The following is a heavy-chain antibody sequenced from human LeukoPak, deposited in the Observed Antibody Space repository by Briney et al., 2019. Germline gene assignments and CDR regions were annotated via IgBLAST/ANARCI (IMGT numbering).Heavy chain of an antibody. V-gene: IGHV3-11*01. CDR1: GFDLSDYY. J-gene: IGHJ4*02. Sequence: GGSLRLSCVVSGFDLSDYYMSWIRQAPGKGLEWISYISSSGGNIYFADSVKGRFTMSRDNARGSPYLQMNSLRADDTAIYYCARRRDYFDYWGQGTLVTVSS. CDR2: ISSSGGNI. CDR3: ARRRDYFDY.